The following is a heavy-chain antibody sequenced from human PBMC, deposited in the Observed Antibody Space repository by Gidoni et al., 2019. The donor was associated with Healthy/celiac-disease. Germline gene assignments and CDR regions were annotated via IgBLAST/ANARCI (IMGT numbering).Heavy chain of an antibody. CDR1: GGSISSYY. CDR2: IYYSGST. D-gene: IGHD3-22*01. J-gene: IGHJ4*02. CDR3: ARGDDSSGYYAYYFDY. Sequence: QVQLQESGPGLVKPSETLSLTCTVPGGSISSYYWSWIRQPPGKGLEWIGYIYYSGSTNYNPSLKSRVTISVDTSKNQFSLKLSSVTAADTAVYYCARGDDSSGYYAYYFDYWGQGTLVTVSS. V-gene: IGHV4-59*01.